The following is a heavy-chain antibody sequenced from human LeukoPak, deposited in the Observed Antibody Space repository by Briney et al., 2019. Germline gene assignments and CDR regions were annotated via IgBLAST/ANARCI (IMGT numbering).Heavy chain of an antibody. V-gene: IGHV4-59*01. Sequence: PSETLSLTCTVSGGSISSYYWSWIRQPPGKGLEWIGYIYYSGSTNYNPSLKSRVTISVDTSKNQFSLKLSSVTAADTAVYYCARDLLGRFDPWGQGTLVTVSS. CDR2: IYYSGST. J-gene: IGHJ5*02. CDR3: ARDLLGRFDP. CDR1: GGSISSYY.